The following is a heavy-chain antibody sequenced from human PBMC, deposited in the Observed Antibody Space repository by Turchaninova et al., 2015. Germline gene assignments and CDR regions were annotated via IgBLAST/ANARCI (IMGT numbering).Heavy chain of an antibody. D-gene: IGHD2-2*01. CDR3: VHSYSSSWPYWFFDL. Sequence: QITLKESGPTLVKPTQTLTLTCSFPGCSLTTRGMGVGWIRQPPGKALEWLAVIYWDDDKPYSPSLKSRLTITKDTSKNQVVLTVTNMDPDDTATYYCVHSYSSSWPYWFFDLWGRGTLVTVSS. CDR1: GCSLTTRGMG. J-gene: IGHJ2*01. V-gene: IGHV2-5*02. CDR2: IYWDDDK.